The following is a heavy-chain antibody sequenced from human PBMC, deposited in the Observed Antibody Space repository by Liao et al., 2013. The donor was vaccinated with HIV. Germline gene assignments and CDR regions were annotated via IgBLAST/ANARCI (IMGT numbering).Heavy chain of an antibody. CDR3: ARDLGYYYDSSGHFDY. Sequence: QVQLQQWGAGLLKPSETLSLTCAVYGGSFSGYYWSWIRQPPGKGLEWIGEINHSGSTNYNPSLKSRVTISVDTSKIQFSLKLSSVTAADTAVYYCARDLGYYYDSSGHFDYWGQGTLVTVSS. CDR1: GGSFSGYY. CDR2: INHSGST. J-gene: IGHJ4*02. D-gene: IGHD3-22*01. V-gene: IGHV4-34*01.